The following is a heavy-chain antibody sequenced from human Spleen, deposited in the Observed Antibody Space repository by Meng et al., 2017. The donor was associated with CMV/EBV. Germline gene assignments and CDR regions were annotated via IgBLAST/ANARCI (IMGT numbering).Heavy chain of an antibody. CDR3: ARSAMKHSYFYYFDY. CDR1: GDSISNSNYH. J-gene: IGHJ4*02. V-gene: IGHV4-39*07. Sequence: GDSISNSNYHWGWIRQPPGKGLEWIESIYFTGSTYYNPSLKSRVTTSVDTSQNQFSLRLTSVTAADTAVYFCARSAMKHSYFYYFDYWGQGTLVTVSS. D-gene: IGHD5-18*01. CDR2: IYFTGST.